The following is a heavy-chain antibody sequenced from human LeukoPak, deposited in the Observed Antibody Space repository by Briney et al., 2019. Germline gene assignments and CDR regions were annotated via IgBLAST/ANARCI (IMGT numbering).Heavy chain of an antibody. CDR2: IYSGGST. Sequence: PGGSLRLSCAASGFTVSSNYMSWVRQAPGKGLEWVSVIYSGGSTYYADSVKGRFTISRDNSKNTLYLQMNSLRAEDTAVYYCARDRGVREMYGMDVWGQGTTVTVSS. V-gene: IGHV3-53*01. CDR1: GFTVSSNY. CDR3: ARDRGVREMYGMDV. D-gene: IGHD3-10*01. J-gene: IGHJ6*02.